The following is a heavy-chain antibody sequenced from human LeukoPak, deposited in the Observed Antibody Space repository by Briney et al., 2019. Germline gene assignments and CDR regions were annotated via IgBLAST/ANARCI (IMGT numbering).Heavy chain of an antibody. V-gene: IGHV4-59*01. J-gene: IGHJ4*02. D-gene: IGHD2-8*01. CDR3: ARSMGDFDF. CDR2: VYYTGRT. Sequence: SETLSLTCTVSGGSISSYYWSWIRQPPEKGLEWIGYVYYTGRTSYNPSLKSRTTISVDTSKSQFSLNLSSVTAADTAVYYCARSMGDFDFWGRGILVTVSS. CDR1: GGSISSYY.